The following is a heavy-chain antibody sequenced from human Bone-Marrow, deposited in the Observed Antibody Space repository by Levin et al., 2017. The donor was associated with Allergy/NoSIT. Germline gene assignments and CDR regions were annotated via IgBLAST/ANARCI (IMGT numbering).Heavy chain of an antibody. CDR3: AKERGSGYGGDYFDY. J-gene: IGHJ4*02. Sequence: SGGSLRLSCAASGFTFSSYGMHWVRQAPGKGLEWVAVIPYDGSNKDYADSVKGRFTISRDNSKNTLYLQMNSLRAEDTGVYYCAKERGSGYGGDYFDYWGQGTLVTVSS. D-gene: IGHD5-12*01. CDR2: IPYDGSNK. V-gene: IGHV3-30*18. CDR1: GFTFSSYG.